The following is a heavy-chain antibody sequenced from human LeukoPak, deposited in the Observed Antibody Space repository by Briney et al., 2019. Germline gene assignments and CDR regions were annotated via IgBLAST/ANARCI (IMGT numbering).Heavy chain of an antibody. D-gene: IGHD2-2*01. J-gene: IGHJ6*02. CDR2: ISSSSSYI. CDR3: ARDLVVVPAASVDYYYGMDV. V-gene: IGHV3-21*01. CDR1: GFTFSSYS. Sequence: SGGSLRLSCAASGFTFSSYSMNWVRRAPGKGLEWVSSISSSSSYIYYADSVKGRFTISRDNAKNSLYLQMNSLRAEDTAVYYCARDLVVVPAASVDYYYGMDVWGQGTTVTVSS.